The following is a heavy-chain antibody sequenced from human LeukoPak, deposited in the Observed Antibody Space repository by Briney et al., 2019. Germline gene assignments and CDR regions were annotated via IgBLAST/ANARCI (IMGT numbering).Heavy chain of an antibody. V-gene: IGHV3-64*01. J-gene: IGHJ1*01. D-gene: IGHD6-6*01. CDR2: ISSNGGST. CDR3: ARGRRQLVSHFQH. Sequence: PGGSLRLSCAASGFTFSSYAMSWVRQAPGKGLEWVSAISSNGGSTYYANSVKGRFTISRDNSKNTLYLQMGSLRAEDMAVYYCARGRRQLVSHFQHWGQGTLVTVSS. CDR1: GFTFSSYA.